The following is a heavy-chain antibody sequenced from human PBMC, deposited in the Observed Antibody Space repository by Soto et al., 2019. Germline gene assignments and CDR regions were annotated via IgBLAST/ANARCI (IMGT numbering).Heavy chain of an antibody. J-gene: IGHJ6*02. D-gene: IGHD3-3*01. CDR1: GFTFENYA. Sequence: SGGSLRLSCVASGFTFENYAMSWVRQAPGKGLEWVSAISGSSVTTYYSDSVKGRFTISRDNSKNTVYLQMNDLRVEDAAEYFCAKDSWAIFGVPAGEYYAMDVWGQGTTVTVSS. V-gene: IGHV3-23*01. CDR2: ISGSSVTT. CDR3: AKDSWAIFGVPAGEYYAMDV.